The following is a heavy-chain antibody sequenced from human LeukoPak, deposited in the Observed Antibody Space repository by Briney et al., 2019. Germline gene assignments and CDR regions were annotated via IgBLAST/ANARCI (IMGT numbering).Heavy chain of an antibody. D-gene: IGHD2-2*01. CDR3: ARETVVVVPAAIDLSTFDI. J-gene: IGHJ3*02. Sequence: PSETLSLTCTVSGGSISSYYWSWIRQPPGKGLEWIGYIYYSGSTNYNPSLKSRVTISVDTSKNQFSLKLSSVTAADTAVYYCARETVVVVPAAIDLSTFDIWGQGTMVTVSS. V-gene: IGHV4-59*12. CDR2: IYYSGST. CDR1: GGSISSYY.